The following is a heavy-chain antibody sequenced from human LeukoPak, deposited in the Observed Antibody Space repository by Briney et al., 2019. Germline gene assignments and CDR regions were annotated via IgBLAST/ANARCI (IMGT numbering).Heavy chain of an antibody. Sequence: QAGGSLRLSCAASGFTFSSYGMHWVRQAPGKGLEWVSTLSGSGITTYYADSVTGRFTISRDNSKNTLYLQMNSLRAEDTAVYYCAKGIYSSGWSYFDYWGHGTLVPVSS. CDR3: AKGIYSSGWSYFDY. CDR2: LSGSGITT. D-gene: IGHD6-19*01. V-gene: IGHV3-23*01. J-gene: IGHJ4*01. CDR1: GFTFSSYG.